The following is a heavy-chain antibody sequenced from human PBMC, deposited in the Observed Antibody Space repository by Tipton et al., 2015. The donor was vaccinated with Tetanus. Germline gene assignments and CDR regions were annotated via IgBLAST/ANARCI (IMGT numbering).Heavy chain of an antibody. V-gene: IGHV1-2*02. D-gene: IGHD3-22*01. CDR2: IDPNSGGT. CDR3: ARDRGDYIYYGMDV. CDR1: GYTFTGYY. Sequence: QMQLVQSGAELKKPGASVKVSCTASGYTFTGYYMYWVRQAPGQGLEWMGWIDPNSGGTVYAQKFHGRVTMTRDTSISTAYMGLRGLRSDGTAVYYCARDRGDYIYYGMDVWGPGTTVTVS. J-gene: IGHJ6*02.